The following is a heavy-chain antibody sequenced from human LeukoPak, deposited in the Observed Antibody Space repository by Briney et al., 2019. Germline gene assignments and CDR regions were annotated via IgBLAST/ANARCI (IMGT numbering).Heavy chain of an antibody. CDR1: GYTLTELS. J-gene: IGHJ4*02. V-gene: IGHV1-24*01. D-gene: IGHD3-9*01. CDR2: FDPEDGET. CDR3: ATDILTGYYPLDY. Sequence: ASVKVSCKVSGYTLTELSMHWVRQAPGKGLEWMGGFDPEDGETIYAQKFQGRVTMTEDTSTDTAYMELRSLRSEDTAVYYCATDILTGYYPLDYWGQGTLVTVSS.